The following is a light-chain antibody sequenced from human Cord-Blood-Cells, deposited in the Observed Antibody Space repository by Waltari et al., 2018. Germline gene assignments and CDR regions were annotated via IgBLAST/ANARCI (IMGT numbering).Light chain of an antibody. V-gene: IGKV1-12*01. J-gene: IGKJ1*01. CDR3: RKANSVPPK. CDR2: AAS. Sequence: DIQMTQSTSSVSALVGDRVTITCRARQGIRSWLAWYQQKPGKAPKLLIYAASSLQSGVPSRFSGSESGTDFTFTICSHQAEDFATFCCRKANSVPPKFGHGTKVEIK. CDR1: QGIRSW.